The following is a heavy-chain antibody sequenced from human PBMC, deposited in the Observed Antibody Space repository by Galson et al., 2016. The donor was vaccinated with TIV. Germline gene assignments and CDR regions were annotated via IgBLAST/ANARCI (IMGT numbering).Heavy chain of an antibody. CDR1: GYTFNRSD. CDR3: ARAAHTYFFATSGLGY. Sequence: SVKVSCKASGYTFNRSDINWVRQATGQGREWKGWMHPNSGNTGYAQKFRGRVTMTRNTPVRTAYMELSSLRSEDTAVYYCARAAHTYFFATSGLGYWGQGTLVTVSS. J-gene: IGHJ4*02. CDR2: MHPNSGNT. D-gene: IGHD1-26*01. V-gene: IGHV1-8*02.